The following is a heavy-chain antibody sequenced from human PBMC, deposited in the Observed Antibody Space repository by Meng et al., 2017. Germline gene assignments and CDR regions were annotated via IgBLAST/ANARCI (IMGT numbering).Heavy chain of an antibody. J-gene: IGHJ5*02. CDR1: GYSFSSYC. V-gene: IGHV5-51*01. CDR2: IYPVYSDT. Sequence: GESLKISCKGSGYSFSSYCIGWVRQMPGKGLECMRIIYPVYSDTRYSPAFQGQVTTPADKSISTAYLPWGSLKASDTAMYYRARLHPIAVAAWFDPWGQGTLVTVSS. D-gene: IGHD6-19*01. CDR3: ARLHPIAVAAWFDP.